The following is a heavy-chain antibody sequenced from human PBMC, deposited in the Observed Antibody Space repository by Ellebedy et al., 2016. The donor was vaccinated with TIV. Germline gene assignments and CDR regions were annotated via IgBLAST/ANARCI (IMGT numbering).Heavy chain of an antibody. CDR2: ISAYNGNT. V-gene: IGHV1-18*04. CDR3: ARVKGAGYSYVSY. J-gene: IGHJ4*02. Sequence: ASVKVSCKASGYTFTDFFIHWVRQAPGHGLEWVGWISAYNGNTNYAQKLQGRVTMTTDTSTSTAYMELRSLRSDDTAVYYCARVKGAGYSYVSYWGQGTLVTVSS. CDR1: GYTFTDFF. D-gene: IGHD5-18*01.